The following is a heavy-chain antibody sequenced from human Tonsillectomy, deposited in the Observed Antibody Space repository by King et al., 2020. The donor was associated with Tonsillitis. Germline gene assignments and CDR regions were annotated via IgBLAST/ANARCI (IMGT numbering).Heavy chain of an antibody. CDR2: INTNTGNP. Sequence: QLVQSGSELKKPGASVKVSCKASGYTFTTYAMNWVRQAPGQGLEWMGWINTNTGNPTYAQGFTGRFVFSLDTSVSTAYLQISSLKPEDTAVYYCTRATSSIAAAGCDFVIWGQGTMVTVLS. J-gene: IGHJ3*02. V-gene: IGHV7-4-1*02. CDR1: GYTFTTYA. CDR3: TRATSSIAAAGCDFVI. D-gene: IGHD6-13*01.